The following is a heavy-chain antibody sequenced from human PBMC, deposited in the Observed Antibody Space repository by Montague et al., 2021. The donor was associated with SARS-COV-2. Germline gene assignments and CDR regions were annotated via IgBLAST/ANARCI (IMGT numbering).Heavy chain of an antibody. CDR1: GGFISSSY. CDR2: IYHSGNT. Sequence: SETLSLTCTVPGGFISSSYWSWIRQPPGKGLEWIGYIYHSGNTNYNPSLKSRVTISIDTSMNQFSLSLSSMTAADTVVYFCARDLLPPRTAIKTNFFGLDVWGQGTTVIVSS. J-gene: IGHJ6*02. CDR3: ARDLLPPRTAIKTNFFGLDV. D-gene: IGHD1-14*01. V-gene: IGHV4-59*01.